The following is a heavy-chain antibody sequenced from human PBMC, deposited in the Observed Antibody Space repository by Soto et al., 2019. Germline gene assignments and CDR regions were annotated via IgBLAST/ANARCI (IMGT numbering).Heavy chain of an antibody. D-gene: IGHD6-6*01. Sequence: GGSLRLSCAASGFTFSSYDMSWVRQAPGKGLEWVSGISGSGGSTYYADSVKGRFTITRDNSKNTLYLQMNSLRAEDTAVYYCAKHQYSISSRGYYYYYGVDVWGQGTTVTVSS. CDR2: ISGSGGST. J-gene: IGHJ6*02. CDR1: GFTFSSYD. CDR3: AKHQYSISSRGYYYYYGVDV. V-gene: IGHV3-23*01.